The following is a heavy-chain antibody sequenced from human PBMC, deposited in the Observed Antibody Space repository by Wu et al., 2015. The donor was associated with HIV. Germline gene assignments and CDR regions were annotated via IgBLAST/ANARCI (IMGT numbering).Heavy chain of an antibody. D-gene: IGHD7-27*01. CDR3: ARGPTWGRILPLYY. Sequence: QVQLMQSGTEVKKPGASVKVSCKPSGYIFNQYGLHWLRQAPGQRPEWMGWVDPYNGDTNYSEKFLGRVTMKKDTYTGPAYMELKSLTSADTALYYCARGPTWGRILPLYYWGRGNELVFVSS. J-gene: IGHJ4*03. V-gene: IGHV1-18*01. CDR2: VDPYNGDT. CDR1: GYIFNQYG.